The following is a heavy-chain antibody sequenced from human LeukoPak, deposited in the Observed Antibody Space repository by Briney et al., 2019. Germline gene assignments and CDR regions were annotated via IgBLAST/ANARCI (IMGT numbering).Heavy chain of an antibody. J-gene: IGHJ6*02. CDR2: IIPILGIA. V-gene: IGHV1-69*04. D-gene: IGHD3-22*01. CDR1: GGTFSSYA. Sequence: SVKVSCKASGGTFSSYAISWVRQAPGQGLEWMGRIIPILGIANSAQKFQGRVTITADKSTSNAYMELSSLRSEDTAVYYCARDRLYYGMDVWVQGAKVTVSS. CDR3: ARDRLYYGMDV.